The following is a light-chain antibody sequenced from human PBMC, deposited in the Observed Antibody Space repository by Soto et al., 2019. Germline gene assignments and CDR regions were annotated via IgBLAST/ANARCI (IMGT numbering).Light chain of an antibody. CDR2: AAS. V-gene: IGKV3-20*01. CDR3: QQYTTSPPLYT. CDR1: QSVSSKY. Sequence: EIVLTQSPGTLSLSPGERATLSCRASQSVSSKYLAWYRQKSGQAPRVLIYAASNRATGIPDRFSGSGSGTDFTLTISRLEPEDFAVYYCQQYTTSPPLYTFGQGTKLELK. J-gene: IGKJ2*01.